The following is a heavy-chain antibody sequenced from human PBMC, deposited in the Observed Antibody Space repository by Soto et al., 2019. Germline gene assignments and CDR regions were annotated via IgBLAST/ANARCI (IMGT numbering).Heavy chain of an antibody. Sequence: QVQLAQSGAEMKEPGASVKVSCKASGYTFTSYRMHWVRQAPGQGLDWMGIIKPSDGTTTYAHKFPGRVTMTSDTSTRTVYMELSGLTSEDTAVYYCAAFGSGGSCYTFPINNWGQGTLVTVSS. CDR3: AAFGSGGSCYTFPINN. J-gene: IGHJ4*02. CDR2: IKPSDGTT. D-gene: IGHD2-15*01. V-gene: IGHV1-46*01. CDR1: GYTFTSYR.